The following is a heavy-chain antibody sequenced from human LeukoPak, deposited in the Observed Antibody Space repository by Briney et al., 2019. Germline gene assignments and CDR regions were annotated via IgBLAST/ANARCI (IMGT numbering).Heavy chain of an antibody. CDR3: ARDYGDYHSHWFDP. CDR2: IIPIFGTA. J-gene: IGHJ5*02. Sequence: SVKASCKASGGTFSSYAISWVRQAPGQGLEWMGGIIPIFGTANYAQKFQGRVTITADESTSTAYMEPSSLRSEDTAVYYCARDYGDYHSHWFDPWGQGTLVTVSS. V-gene: IGHV1-69*13. CDR1: GGTFSSYA. D-gene: IGHD4-17*01.